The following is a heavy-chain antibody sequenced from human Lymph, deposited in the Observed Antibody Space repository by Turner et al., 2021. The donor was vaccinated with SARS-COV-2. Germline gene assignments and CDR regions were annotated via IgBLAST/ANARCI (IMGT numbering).Heavy chain of an antibody. Sequence: QVQLQESGPGLVRPSETLSLTCPVSGGSISSTSWSWIRQSPGRGLEWIGYFYKIGSIDYNPTLRSRVTISVDTSKNQLSLNLISVTAADTAVYYCARQQGSTSGYDHGMNVWGQGTAVIVSS. D-gene: IGHD1-1*01. CDR3: ARQQGSTSGYDHGMNV. V-gene: IGHV4-59*08. J-gene: IGHJ6*02. CDR1: GGSISSTS. CDR2: FYKIGSI.